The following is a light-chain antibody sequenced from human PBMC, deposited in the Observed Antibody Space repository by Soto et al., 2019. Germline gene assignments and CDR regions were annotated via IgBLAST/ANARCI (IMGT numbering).Light chain of an antibody. J-gene: IGLJ3*02. CDR3: CSYAGSSTFEKV. V-gene: IGLV2-23*02. CDR2: EVN. CDR1: SSDVGSYNL. Sequence: QSALTQPASVSGSPGQSITISCTGTSSDVGSYNLVSWYQQHPGKAPKLMIYEVNKRPSGVSNRFSASKSGNTASLTISGLQAEDEADYYCCSYAGSSTFEKVFGGGTKVTVL.